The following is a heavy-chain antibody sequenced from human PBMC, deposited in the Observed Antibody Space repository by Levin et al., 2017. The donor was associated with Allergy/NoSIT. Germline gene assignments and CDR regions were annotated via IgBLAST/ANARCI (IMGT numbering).Heavy chain of an antibody. CDR3: AKDLSAVPAAHYYYAMDV. V-gene: IGHV3-23*01. CDR1: GFTFSSYA. D-gene: IGHD2-2*01. CDR2: TSDSGGST. Sequence: GESLKISCAASGFTFSSYAMNWVRQAPGKGLEWVSGTSDSGGSTYYADSVKGRFTISRDNSKNTLYLQVNSLRAEDTALYYCAKDLSAVPAAHYYYAMDVWGPGTTVTVSS. J-gene: IGHJ6*02.